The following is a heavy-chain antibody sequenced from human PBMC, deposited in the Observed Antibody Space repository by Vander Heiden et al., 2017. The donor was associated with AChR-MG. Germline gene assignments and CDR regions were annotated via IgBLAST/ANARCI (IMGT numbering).Heavy chain of an antibody. V-gene: IGHV4-34*01. CDR2: INHSGST. CDR3: ARRGHYYYYGMDV. Sequence: QVQLQQWGAGLLKPSETLSLTCAVYGGSFSGSVWSWIRQPPGKGLEWIGEINHSGSTNYNPALKSRVTISVDTSKNQFSLKMSSVTAADTAVYYCARRGHYYYYGMDVWGQGTTVTVSS. CDR1: GGSFSGSV. J-gene: IGHJ6*02.